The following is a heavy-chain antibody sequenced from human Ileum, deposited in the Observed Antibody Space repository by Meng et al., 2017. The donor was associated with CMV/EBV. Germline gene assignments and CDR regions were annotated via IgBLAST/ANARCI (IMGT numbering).Heavy chain of an antibody. Sequence: QVVSAGAEVKKPGSSGKVSCKASGGVFSSDAISWVRQAPGQGLEWMGGIIHIFGTANYAQKFQGRVTITADESTSTAYMELSSLRSEDTAVYYCAREKVRGVIGAYFDYWGQGTLVTVSS. CDR1: GGVFSSDA. V-gene: IGHV1-69*01. CDR3: AREKVRGVIGAYFDY. J-gene: IGHJ4*02. D-gene: IGHD3-10*01. CDR2: IIHIFGTA.